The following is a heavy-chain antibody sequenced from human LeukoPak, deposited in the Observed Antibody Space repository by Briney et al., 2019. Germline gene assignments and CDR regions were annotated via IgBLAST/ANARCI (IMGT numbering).Heavy chain of an antibody. J-gene: IGHJ4*02. V-gene: IGHV3-11*01. CDR3: ARDGQWLGKAFDY. CDR2: ISSSGSTI. CDR1: GFTFNNYA. D-gene: IGHD6-19*01. Sequence: PGGSLRLSCAASGFTFNNYAMSWVRQAPGKGLEWVSYISSSGSTIYYADSVKGRFTISRDNAKNSLYLQMNSLRAEDTAVYYCARDGQWLGKAFDYWGQGTLVTVSS.